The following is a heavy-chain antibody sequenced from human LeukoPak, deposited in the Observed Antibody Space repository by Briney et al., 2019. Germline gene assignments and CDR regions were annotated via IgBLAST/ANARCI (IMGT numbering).Heavy chain of an antibody. CDR2: IYYSGST. CDR1: GGSINSGDYY. D-gene: IGHD3-10*01. Sequence: SETLSLTGTVSGGSINSGDYYWVWIRQPPGKGLEWIGSIYYSGSTSYNPSLKSRVTMTVDTSKSQFSLKLSSVTAADTAVYFCARSPHIWFAERGWFDPWGQGTLVTVSS. V-gene: IGHV4-39*07. CDR3: ARSPHIWFAERGWFDP. J-gene: IGHJ5*02.